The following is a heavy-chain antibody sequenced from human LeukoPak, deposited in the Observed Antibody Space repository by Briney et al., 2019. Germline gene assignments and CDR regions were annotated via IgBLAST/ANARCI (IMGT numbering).Heavy chain of an antibody. D-gene: IGHD6-13*01. CDR1: GGFFSGYY. CDR2: INHSGST. Sequence: SETLSLTCAVYGGFFSGYYWSWIRQPPGKGLEWIGEINHSGSTNYNPSLKSRVTISVDTSKNQFSLKLSSVTAADTAVYYCARRPQQQLPQDYWGQGTLVTVSS. J-gene: IGHJ4*02. V-gene: IGHV4-34*01. CDR3: ARRPQQQLPQDY.